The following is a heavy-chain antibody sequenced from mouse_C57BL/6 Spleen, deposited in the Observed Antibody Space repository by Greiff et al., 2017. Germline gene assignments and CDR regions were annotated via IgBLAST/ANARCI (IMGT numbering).Heavy chain of an antibody. J-gene: IGHJ4*01. D-gene: IGHD1-1*01. CDR1: GYTFTSYW. CDR2: INPSSGYT. Sequence: QVQLQQSGAALAKPGASVTLSCKASGYTFTSYWMHWVQQRPGQGLEWIGYINPSSGYTKYNQKFKDKATLTADKSSSTAYMQLSSLTYEDSAVYYCARYYGSSPWAMDYWGQGTSVTVSS. V-gene: IGHV1-7*01. CDR3: ARYYGSSPWAMDY.